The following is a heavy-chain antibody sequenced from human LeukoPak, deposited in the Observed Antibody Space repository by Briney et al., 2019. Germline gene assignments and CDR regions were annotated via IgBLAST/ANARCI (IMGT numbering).Heavy chain of an antibody. CDR3: ARGDVVVPVNAFDI. CDR1: GGTFSSYA. Sequence: ASVKVSCKASGGTFSSYAISWVRQAPGQGLEWMGGIIPIFGTANYAQKFQGRVTITTDESTSTAYMELSSLRSEDTAVYYCARGDVVVPVNAFDIWGQGTMVTVSS. J-gene: IGHJ3*02. V-gene: IGHV1-69*05. D-gene: IGHD2-2*01. CDR2: IIPIFGTA.